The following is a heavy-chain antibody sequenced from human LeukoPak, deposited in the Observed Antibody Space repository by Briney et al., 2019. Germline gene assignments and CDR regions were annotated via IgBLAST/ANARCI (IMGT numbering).Heavy chain of an antibody. CDR2: ISGSGRT. D-gene: IGHD6-19*01. Sequence: GGSLRLSCAASGFTSGTYAMSWVRQAPGKGLEWVSNISGSGRTYYADSVKGRFTISRDNFKNTLYLQMNSLRVEDTAIYYCAKFEAGSDAFDIWGQGTMVTVSS. CDR1: GFTSGTYA. J-gene: IGHJ3*02. CDR3: AKFEAGSDAFDI. V-gene: IGHV3-23*01.